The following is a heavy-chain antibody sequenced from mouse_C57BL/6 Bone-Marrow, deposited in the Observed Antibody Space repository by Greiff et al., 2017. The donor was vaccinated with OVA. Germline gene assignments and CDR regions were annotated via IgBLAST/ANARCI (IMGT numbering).Heavy chain of an antibody. Sequence: VQLQQPGAELVRPGSSVKLSCKASGYTFTSYWMHWVKQRPIQGLEWIGNIDPSDSETHYNQKFKDKATLTVDKSSSTAYMQLSSLTSEDSAVYYCARKDYYGSSEDYWGQGTTLTVSS. CDR3: ARKDYYGSSEDY. D-gene: IGHD1-1*01. CDR2: IDPSDSET. J-gene: IGHJ2*01. CDR1: GYTFTSYW. V-gene: IGHV1-52*01.